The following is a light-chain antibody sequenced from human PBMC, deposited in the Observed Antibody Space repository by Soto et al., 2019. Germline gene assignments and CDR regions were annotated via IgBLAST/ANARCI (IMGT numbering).Light chain of an antibody. Sequence: DIQMTQSPSTLSASEGDRVTISCRASQSVSIWLAWYQQKPGRAPKLLIYTSSILESGVPSRFSGSGSGTEFTLTISSLQPDDFATYYCQQFNTSPWTFGQGTKVEIK. V-gene: IGKV1-5*03. CDR2: TSS. CDR3: QQFNTSPWT. J-gene: IGKJ1*01. CDR1: QSVSIW.